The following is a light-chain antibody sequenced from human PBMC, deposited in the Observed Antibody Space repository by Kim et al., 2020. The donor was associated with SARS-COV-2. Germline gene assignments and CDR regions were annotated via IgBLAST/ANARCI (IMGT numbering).Light chain of an antibody. J-gene: IGLJ3*02. CDR3: QSSDPSSHWV. CDR2: EDD. V-gene: IGLV6-57*04. CDR1: SGTITTRY. Sequence: NFMLTQPHSVSQSPGKTVIISCTRSSGTITTRYMQWYQQRPGSAPTTVIYEDDRRPSGVPDRFSGSIDYSSNSASLTISGLKTEDEADYYCQSSDPSSHWVFGGGTQLTVL.